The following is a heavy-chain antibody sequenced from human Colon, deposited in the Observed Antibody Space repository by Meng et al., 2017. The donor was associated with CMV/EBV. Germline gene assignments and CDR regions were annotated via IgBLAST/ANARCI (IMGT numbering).Heavy chain of an antibody. CDR1: GMTLSSYW. CDR2: IKQDGSET. D-gene: IGHD3-10*01. J-gene: IGHJ5*01. V-gene: IGHV3-7*04. Sequence: GESLKISCAASGMTLSSYWMTWVRQAPGKGLEWVANIKQDGSETSYVDSVKGRFTISRDNAKNSLYLQMNNLRAEDTAVYYCARGQLGLDSWGQGTLVTVSS. CDR3: ARGQLGLDS.